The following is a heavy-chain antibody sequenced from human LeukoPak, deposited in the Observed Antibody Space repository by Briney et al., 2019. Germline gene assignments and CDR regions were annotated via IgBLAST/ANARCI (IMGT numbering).Heavy chain of an antibody. J-gene: IGHJ4*02. CDR3: TRDQEGSDY. CDR2: ITRSSSAK. Sequence: GGSLRLSCVASGFTFSSYSMNWVRQAPGRGLEWVSYITRSSSAKFYADSVKGRFTISRDNAENLLYLQMNSLRAEDTAVYYCTRDQEGSDYWGQGTLVTVSS. CDR1: GFTFSSYS. V-gene: IGHV3-48*01.